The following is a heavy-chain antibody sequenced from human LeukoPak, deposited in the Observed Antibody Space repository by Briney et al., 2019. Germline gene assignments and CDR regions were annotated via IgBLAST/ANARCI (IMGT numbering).Heavy chain of an antibody. Sequence: SGGSLRLSCAASGFTFSSYAMHWVRQAPGKGLEWVAVISYDGSNRYYADSVKGRFTISRDNSKNTLYLQMNSLRAEDTAVYYCARDFSRYSGIGGYWGQGTLVTVSS. D-gene: IGHD1-26*01. V-gene: IGHV3-30-3*01. CDR1: GFTFSSYA. CDR3: ARDFSRYSGIGGY. J-gene: IGHJ4*02. CDR2: ISYDGSNR.